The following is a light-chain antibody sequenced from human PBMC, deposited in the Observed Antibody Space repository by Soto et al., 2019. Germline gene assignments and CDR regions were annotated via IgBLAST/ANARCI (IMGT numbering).Light chain of an antibody. Sequence: EIVMTQSPATLSVSPGDRATLSCRASQSIRTNVAWYQQKPGQSPRLLIYGASTRATGIPARFSGSGSGTEFTLTISSLQSEDVGLYYCRQYNNWPPLTFGGGTKVESK. CDR1: QSIRTN. V-gene: IGKV3-15*01. CDR2: GAS. CDR3: RQYNNWPPLT. J-gene: IGKJ4*01.